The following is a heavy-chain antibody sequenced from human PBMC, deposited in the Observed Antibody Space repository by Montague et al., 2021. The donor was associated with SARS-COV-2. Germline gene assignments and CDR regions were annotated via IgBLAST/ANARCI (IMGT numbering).Heavy chain of an antibody. J-gene: IGHJ4*02. Sequence: SETLSLTCTVSGGSISSSNYYWGWIRQPPGKGLEWIGGIYYSGSTYYNPSLKSRVTISVDTAKNQFSLKLSSVTAADTAVYYCARHSKQWLGLGRGCYFDYWGQGTLVTVSS. CDR2: IYYSGST. CDR1: GGSISSSNYY. D-gene: IGHD6-19*01. CDR3: ARHSKQWLGLGRGCYFDY. V-gene: IGHV4-39*01.